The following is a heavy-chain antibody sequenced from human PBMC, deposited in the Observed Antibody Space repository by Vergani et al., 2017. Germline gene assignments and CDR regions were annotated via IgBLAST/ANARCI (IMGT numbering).Heavy chain of an antibody. V-gene: IGHV3-21*01. J-gene: IGHJ6*02. D-gene: IGHD4-11*01. CDR3: ARGKYSNPYYYYYYGMDV. CDR1: GFTFSSYS. Sequence: EVQLVESGGGLVKPGGSLRLSCAASGFTFSSYSMNWVRQAPGKGLEWVSSISSSSSYIYYADSVKGRFTISRDNAKNSLYLQMNSLRAEDTAVYYCARGKYSNPYYYYYYGMDVWGQGP. CDR2: ISSSSSYI.